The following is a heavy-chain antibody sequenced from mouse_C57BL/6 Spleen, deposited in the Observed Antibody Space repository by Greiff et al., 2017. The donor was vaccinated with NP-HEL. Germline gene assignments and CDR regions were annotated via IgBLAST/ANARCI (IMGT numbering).Heavy chain of an antibody. CDR3: TTDDYGITWFAY. D-gene: IGHD1-1*01. Sequence: VQLQQSGAELVRPGASVKLSCTASGFNIKDDYMHWVKQRPEQGLEWIGWIDPENGDTEYASKYQGKATITADTSSNTASLQLSSLTSEDTAVYCCTTDDYGITWFAYWGQGTLVTVSA. V-gene: IGHV14-4*01. CDR1: GFNIKDDY. J-gene: IGHJ3*01. CDR2: IDPENGDT.